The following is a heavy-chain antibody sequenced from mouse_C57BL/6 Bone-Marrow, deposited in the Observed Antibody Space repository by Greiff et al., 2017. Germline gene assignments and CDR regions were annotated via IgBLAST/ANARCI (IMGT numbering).Heavy chain of an antibody. CDR3: ARDFSYYGSSYGFAY. V-gene: IGHV1-50*01. D-gene: IGHD1-1*01. CDR1: GYTFTSYW. CDR2: LDPSDSYT. Sequence: QVQLQQPGAELVKPGASVKLSCKASGYTFTSYWMQWVKQRPGQGLEWIGELDPSDSYTNYNQKFKGKATLTVDTSSSTAYMQLSSLTSEDSAVYYCARDFSYYGSSYGFAYWGQGTLVTVSA. J-gene: IGHJ3*01.